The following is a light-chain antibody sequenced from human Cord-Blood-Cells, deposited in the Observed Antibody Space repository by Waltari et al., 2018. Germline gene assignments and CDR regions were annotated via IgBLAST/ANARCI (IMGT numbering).Light chain of an antibody. Sequence: QSALTQPASVSGSPGQSITISCTGTSSDVGSYNLVSWYQQHPGKAPKLMIYEGSKRPSGGSNRFSGSKSGNTASLTIAGLQAEDEADYYCCSYAGSSTWVFGGVTKLTVL. J-gene: IGLJ3*02. CDR1: SSDVGSYNL. V-gene: IGLV2-23*01. CDR3: CSYAGSSTWV. CDR2: EGS.